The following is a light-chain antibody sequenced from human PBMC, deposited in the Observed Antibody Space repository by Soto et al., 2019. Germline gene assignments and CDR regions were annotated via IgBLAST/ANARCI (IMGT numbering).Light chain of an antibody. J-gene: IGKJ4*01. V-gene: IGKV3-11*01. CDR2: DAS. CDR3: QQRCNWHSVT. CDR1: QSITNS. Sequence: ESVLTQSPATLSLSPGDRATLSCRASQSITNSLAWYRHQPGQPPRLLIYDASTRATGIPARFIGSGSGTHFTLTISGLEPKDLVLTYCQQRCNWHSVTFGGGAKVEIE.